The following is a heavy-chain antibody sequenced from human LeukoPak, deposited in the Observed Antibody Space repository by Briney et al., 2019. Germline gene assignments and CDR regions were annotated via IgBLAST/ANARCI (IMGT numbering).Heavy chain of an antibody. CDR1: GFTFSDYD. V-gene: IGHV3-23*01. D-gene: IGHD6-13*01. Sequence: GGSLRLSCAASGFTFSDYDMSWVRQAPGKGLEWVSSMSLSTSGKTYADSVKGRFTVSTDKAKNTLYLQMDSLRAKDTAIYYCAKALTRWAFDMWGQGTMVTVSS. CDR3: AKALTRWAFDM. J-gene: IGHJ3*02. CDR2: MSLSTSGK.